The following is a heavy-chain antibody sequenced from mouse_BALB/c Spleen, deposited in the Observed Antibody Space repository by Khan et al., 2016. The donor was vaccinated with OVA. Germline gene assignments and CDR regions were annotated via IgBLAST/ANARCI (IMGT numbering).Heavy chain of an antibody. CDR2: IYPGTGST. CDR1: GYSFTSYW. Sequence: QVQLKQSGTELVRPGASVKLSCKTSGYSFTSYWIYWVIQRFGQGLEWIARIYPGTGSTYYNEKFKGKATLTADKSYSTAYMQLSSLKSEDSAVYFGTGEKYGNYWGAMDYWGQGTSVTVSS. V-gene: IGHV1-76*01. D-gene: IGHD2-10*02. J-gene: IGHJ4*01. CDR3: TGEKYGNYWGAMDY.